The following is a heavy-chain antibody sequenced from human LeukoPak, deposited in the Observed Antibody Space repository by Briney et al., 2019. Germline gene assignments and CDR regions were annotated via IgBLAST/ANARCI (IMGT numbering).Heavy chain of an antibody. CDR2: IKQDGSEK. J-gene: IGHJ4*02. CDR1: GFTFSSYW. Sequence: GGFLRLSCAASGFTFSSYWMSWVRQAPGKGLEWVANIKQDGSEKYYVDSVKGRFTISRDNAKNSLYLQMNSLRAEDTAVYYCAGEERGYSIDYWGQGTLVTVSS. CDR3: AGEERGYSIDY. V-gene: IGHV3-7*01. D-gene: IGHD3-22*01.